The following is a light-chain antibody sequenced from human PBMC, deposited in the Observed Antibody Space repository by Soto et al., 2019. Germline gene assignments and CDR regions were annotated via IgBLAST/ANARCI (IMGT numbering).Light chain of an antibody. CDR1: QSVRSN. V-gene: IGKV3-11*01. CDR3: QQRSNWWT. Sequence: EIVLTQSPATLSVSPGERATLSCRASQSVRSNLAWYQQKPGQAPRLLIYDASNRATGIPARFSGSWSGTDFTLTISSLEPEDFAVYYCQQRSNWWTFGQGTKVVI. CDR2: DAS. J-gene: IGKJ1*01.